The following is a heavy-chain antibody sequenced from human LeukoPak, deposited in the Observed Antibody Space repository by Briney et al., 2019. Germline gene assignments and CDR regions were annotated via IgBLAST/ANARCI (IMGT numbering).Heavy chain of an antibody. Sequence: SVKVSCKASGGTFSSYAISWVRQAPGQGLEWMGGIIPIFGTANYAQKFQGRVTITADESTSTAYMELSSLRSEDTAVYYCARAYRPAPLVTRSSWGYYFDYWGQGTLVTISS. CDR1: GGTFSSYA. CDR2: IIPIFGTA. V-gene: IGHV1-69*13. D-gene: IGHD4-23*01. CDR3: ARAYRPAPLVTRSSWGYYFDY. J-gene: IGHJ4*02.